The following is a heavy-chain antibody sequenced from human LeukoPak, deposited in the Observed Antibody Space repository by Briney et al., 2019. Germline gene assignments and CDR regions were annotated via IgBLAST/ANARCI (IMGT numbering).Heavy chain of an antibody. CDR1: GDTLAKLS. J-gene: IGHJ6*02. D-gene: IGHD1-20*01. CDR3: VTGLLYNWRTFEY. CDR2: VDPEDDET. V-gene: IGHV1-24*01. Sequence: ASVKVSCKISGDTLAKLSIHWVRQAPGKGLEWIGGVDPEDDETIYAQKFHGRVTMSEDTSTDTAYMDLSSLTSEDTAMYYCVTGLLYNWRTFEYWGQGTTVTVSS.